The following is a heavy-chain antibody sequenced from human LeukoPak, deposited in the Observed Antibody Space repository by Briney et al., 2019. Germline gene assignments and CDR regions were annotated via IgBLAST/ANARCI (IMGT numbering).Heavy chain of an antibody. CDR3: ARVYRRNLFDY. V-gene: IGHV3-30*03. Sequence: GGSLRLSCVVSGFTFSYYGIHWVRQAPGKGLEWVAFISQDGSKKDYLDSVKGRFTISRDNSRDTLYLQLDSLRHEDTAVYFCARVYRRNLFDYWGQGTLVIVSS. CDR1: GFTFSYYG. D-gene: IGHD1-14*01. J-gene: IGHJ4*02. CDR2: ISQDGSKK.